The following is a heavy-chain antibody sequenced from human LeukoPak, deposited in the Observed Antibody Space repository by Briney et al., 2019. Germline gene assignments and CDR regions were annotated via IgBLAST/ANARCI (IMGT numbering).Heavy chain of an antibody. CDR1: EFSFNNFA. V-gene: IGHV3-30-3*01. J-gene: IGHJ6*03. Sequence: PGGSLRLSCAASEFSFNNFAMYWVRQAPGKGLEWLAVISYDGSITYYADSVKGRFTISRDNSKNTLYLQMNSLRAEDTAVYYCARGVVAAAGGGDYYYYMDVWGKGTTVTVSS. D-gene: IGHD6-13*01. CDR3: ARGVVAAAGGGDYYYYMDV. CDR2: ISYDGSIT.